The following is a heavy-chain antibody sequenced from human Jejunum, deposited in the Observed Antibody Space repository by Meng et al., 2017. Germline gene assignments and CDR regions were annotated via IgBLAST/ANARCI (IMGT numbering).Heavy chain of an antibody. CDR3: ARADYVRYFDL. CDR2: VYHSGST. D-gene: IGHD3-10*02. CDR1: RGSIESNNW. Sequence: QVQRLASGPGLVKPSETLSPTRAVSRGSIESNNWWTWIRQPPGQGLEWIGEVYHSGSTHYNPSLQSRVTISIDNSKNRFSLSLNSVTAADTAIYYCARADYVRYFDLWGRGTLVTVSS. J-gene: IGHJ2*01. V-gene: IGHV4-4*02.